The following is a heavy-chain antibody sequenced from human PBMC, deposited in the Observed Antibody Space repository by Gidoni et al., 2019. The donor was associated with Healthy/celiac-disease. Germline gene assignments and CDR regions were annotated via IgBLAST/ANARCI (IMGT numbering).Heavy chain of an antibody. CDR2: ISSSSSYI. V-gene: IGHV3-21*01. D-gene: IGHD6-13*01. CDR1: GFTFSSYS. J-gene: IGHJ4*02. CDR3: ARGNIADYYFDY. Sequence: EVQLVESGGGLVKPGGSLRLSCAASGFTFSSYSMNWVRQAPGKGLEWVSSISSSSSYIYYADSVKGRFTISRDNAKNSLYLQMNSLRAEDTAVYYCARGNIADYYFDYWGQGTLVTVSS.